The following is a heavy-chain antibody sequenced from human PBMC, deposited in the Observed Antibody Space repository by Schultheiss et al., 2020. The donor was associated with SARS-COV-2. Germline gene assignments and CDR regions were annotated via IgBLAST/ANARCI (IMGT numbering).Heavy chain of an antibody. Sequence: GGSLRLSCAASGFTFSSYGMHWVRQAPGKGLEWVAVIWYDGSNKYYADSVKGRFTISRDNSKNTLYLQMNSLRAEDTAVYYCARDRSSSWYPTPGAFDYWGQGTLVTVSS. CDR1: GFTFSSYG. D-gene: IGHD6-13*01. J-gene: IGHJ4*02. CDR3: ARDRSSSWYPTPGAFDY. CDR2: IWYDGSNK. V-gene: IGHV3-33*01.